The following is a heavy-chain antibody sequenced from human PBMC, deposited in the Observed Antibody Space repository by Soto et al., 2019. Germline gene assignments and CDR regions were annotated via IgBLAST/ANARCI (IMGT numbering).Heavy chain of an antibody. J-gene: IGHJ4*02. D-gene: IGHD6-13*01. Sequence: EVQLVESGGGLVKPGGSLRLSCAASGFTFERFTMHWVRQAPGKGPEWVSCISASGGSIFYTESMKGRFTISRDNAKNPRYLHVYSLTVEDTAVYCCARGAGGRRSSWNFFASWGQGTLGTVSA. V-gene: IGHV3-21*06. CDR1: GFTFERFT. CDR3: ARGAGGRRSSWNFFAS. CDR2: ISASGGSI.